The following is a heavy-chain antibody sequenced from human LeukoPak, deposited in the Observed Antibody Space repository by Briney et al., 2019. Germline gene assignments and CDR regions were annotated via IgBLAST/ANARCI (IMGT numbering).Heavy chain of an antibody. CDR2: IRSTGGTT. V-gene: IGHV3-23*01. J-gene: IGHJ4*02. D-gene: IGHD6-13*01. CDR1: GFTFSSYA. CDR3: ARADRYGTTWYGRVDY. Sequence: GGSLRLSCAASGFTFSSYAMSWVRQAPGKGLESVSDIRSTGGTTAYADSVKGRFTISRDNSRNTLYLQMNSLRAEDTAVYYCARADRYGTTWYGRVDYWGQGTLVTVSP.